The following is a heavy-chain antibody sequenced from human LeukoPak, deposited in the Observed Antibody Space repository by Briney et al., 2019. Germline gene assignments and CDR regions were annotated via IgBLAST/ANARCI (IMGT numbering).Heavy chain of an antibody. D-gene: IGHD1-14*01. V-gene: IGHV4-59*01. Sequence: PSETLSLTCTVSGGSISSYYWTWIRQPPGKGLEWIGFIYYTGSTNYNPSLKSRVTISVDTSKNQFSLKLSSVTAADTAVYYCAGMRITTPTVRTLDYWGQGTLVTVSS. CDR1: GGSISSYY. CDR2: IYYTGST. J-gene: IGHJ4*02. CDR3: AGMRITTPTVRTLDY.